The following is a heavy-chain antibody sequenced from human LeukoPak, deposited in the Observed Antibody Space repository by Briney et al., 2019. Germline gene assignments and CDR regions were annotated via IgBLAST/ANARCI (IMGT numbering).Heavy chain of an antibody. V-gene: IGHV3-21*01. J-gene: IGHJ4*02. CDR2: ISGSGNYI. Sequence: KTGGSLRLSCAASGFTFSDYWMSWVRQAPGKGLEWVSSISGSGNYIYYADSLRGRFTISRDNAKNSLYLQMNSLRAEDTAVYYCARAGMVGATRGKSFDSWGQGTLVTVSS. D-gene: IGHD1-26*01. CDR3: ARAGMVGATRGKSFDS. CDR1: GFTFSDYW.